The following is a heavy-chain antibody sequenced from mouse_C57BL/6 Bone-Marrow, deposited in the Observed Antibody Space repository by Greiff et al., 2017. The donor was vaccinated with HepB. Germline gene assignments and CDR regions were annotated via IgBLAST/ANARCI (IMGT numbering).Heavy chain of an antibody. V-gene: IGHV5-4*01. CDR2: TSDGGSYT. D-gene: IGHD1-1*01. CDR1: GFTFSSYA. CDR3: AREDYYGSSYSAAWFAY. J-gene: IGHJ3*01. Sequence: EVQGVESGGGLVKPGGSLKLSCAASGFTFSSYAMSGVRQTPEKRLGWVATTSDGGSYTYYPDTVKGRFTISRDNAKNNLYLQMSHLKSEDTAMYYCAREDYYGSSYSAAWFAYWGQGTLVTGTA.